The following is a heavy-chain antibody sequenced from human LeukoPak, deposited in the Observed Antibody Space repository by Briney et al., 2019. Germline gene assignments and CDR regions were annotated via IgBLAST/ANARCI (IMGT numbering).Heavy chain of an antibody. CDR3: ARDRPYYGSVDDAFDI. CDR1: GFTFSDYY. J-gene: IGHJ3*02. CDR2: ISSSSSYT. V-gene: IGHV3-11*06. D-gene: IGHD3-10*01. Sequence: GGFLRLSCAASGFTFSDYYMSWIRQAPGKGPEWVSYISSSSSYTNYADSVKGRFTISRDNAKNSLYLQMDSLRAEDTAVHYCARDRPYYGSVDDAFDIWGQGTMVTVSS.